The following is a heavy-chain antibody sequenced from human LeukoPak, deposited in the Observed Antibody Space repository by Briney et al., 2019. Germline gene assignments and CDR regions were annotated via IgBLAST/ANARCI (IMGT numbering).Heavy chain of an antibody. CDR1: GYTFASYD. CDR2: MNPNSGNT. CDR3: ARMGLRWVGIDY. J-gene: IGHJ4*02. D-gene: IGHD4-23*01. Sequence: ASVKVSCKASGYTFASYDINWVRQATGQGLEWMGWMNPNSGNTGYAQKFQGRVTITRNTSISTAYMELSSLRSEDTAVYYCARMGLRWVGIDYWGQGTLVTVSS. V-gene: IGHV1-8*03.